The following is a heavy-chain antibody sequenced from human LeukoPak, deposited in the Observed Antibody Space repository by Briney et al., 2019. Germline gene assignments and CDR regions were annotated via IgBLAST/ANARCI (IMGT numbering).Heavy chain of an antibody. V-gene: IGHV4-39*01. J-gene: IGHJ4*02. CDR1: GASLSSRTSY. CDR2: IYSSGNT. D-gene: IGHD3-3*01. CDR3: ARHVSSVGVAVVITLIDS. Sequence: SETLSLTCSVSGASLSSRTSYWGWIRQPPGKGLEWIGTIYSSGNTYHNPSLKSRVTISRDTSKNQVSLKVNSVTAADTATYYCARHVSSVGVAVVITLIDSWGQGILVTVSS.